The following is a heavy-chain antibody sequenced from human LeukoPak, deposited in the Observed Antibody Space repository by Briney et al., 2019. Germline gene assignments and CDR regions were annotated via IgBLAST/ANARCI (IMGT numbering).Heavy chain of an antibody. V-gene: IGHV3-23*01. CDR1: EFSVGSNY. J-gene: IGHJ6*04. CDR2: ISGSGGST. D-gene: IGHD2-21*01. CDR3: AKGSDSLDV. Sequence: PGGSLRLSCAASEFSVGSNYMTWVRQAPGKGLEWVSAISGSGGSTYYAGSVKGRFTISRDNSKNTLYLQMNSLRAEDTAVYYCAKGSDSLDVWGKGTTVTVSS.